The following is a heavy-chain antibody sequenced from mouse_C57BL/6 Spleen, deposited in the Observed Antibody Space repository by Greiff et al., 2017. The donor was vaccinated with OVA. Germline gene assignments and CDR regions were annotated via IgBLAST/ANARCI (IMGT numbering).Heavy chain of an antibody. CDR2: IYPGDGDT. V-gene: IGHV1-82*01. CDR3: ARYGNYAAMDY. J-gene: IGHJ4*01. CDR1: GYAFSSSW. D-gene: IGHD2-10*02. Sequence: QVQLQQSGPELVKPGASVKISCKASGYAFSSSWMNWVKQRPGKGLEWIGRIYPGDGDTNYNGKFKGKATLTVDKSSSTAYMELRSLTSEDSAVYYCARYGNYAAMDYWGQGTSVTVSS.